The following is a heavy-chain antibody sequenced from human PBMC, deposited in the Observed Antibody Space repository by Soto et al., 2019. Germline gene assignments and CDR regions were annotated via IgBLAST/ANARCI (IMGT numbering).Heavy chain of an antibody. V-gene: IGHV3-21*01. CDR2: ISSTSAYI. Sequence: EVQLVESGGGLVKPGGSLRLSCAASGFTFSNYNMNWVRQGPGKGLEWVSAISSTSAYIYYADSGKGRFTISRDNAKNSLYLQMNSLRAEDAAIYYCARDNKDMVVVPAAPDYWGQGTLVTVSS. D-gene: IGHD2-2*01. CDR3: ARDNKDMVVVPAAPDY. CDR1: GFTFSNYN. J-gene: IGHJ4*02.